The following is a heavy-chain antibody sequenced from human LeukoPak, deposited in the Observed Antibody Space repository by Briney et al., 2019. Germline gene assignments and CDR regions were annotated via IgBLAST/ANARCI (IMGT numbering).Heavy chain of an antibody. V-gene: IGHV4-61*02. CDR2: IYTSGST. J-gene: IGHJ4*02. Sequence: SETLSLTCTVSGGSISSGSYYWSWIRQPAGKGLEWIGRIYTSGSTNYNPSLKSRVTISVDTSKNQFSLKLSSVTAADTAVYYCAREGVVGYSYEYYFDYWGQGTLVTVSS. D-gene: IGHD5-18*01. CDR1: GGSISSGSYY. CDR3: AREGVVGYSYEYYFDY.